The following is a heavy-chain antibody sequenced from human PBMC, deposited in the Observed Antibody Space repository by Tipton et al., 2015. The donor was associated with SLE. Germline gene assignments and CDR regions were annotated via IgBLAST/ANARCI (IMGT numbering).Heavy chain of an antibody. D-gene: IGHD2-2*01. CDR2: IYTSGRT. CDR1: GGSITSGSYY. V-gene: IGHV4-61*02. J-gene: IGHJ4*02. CDR3: ARETWYPLPDDYYFDY. Sequence: TLSLTCTVSGGSITSGSYYWSWIRQPAGKGLEWIGRIYTSGRTNYNPSLKSRVTMSVDTSKKQFSLKLSSVTAADTAVYYCARETWYPLPDDYYFDYWGQGTLVAVSS.